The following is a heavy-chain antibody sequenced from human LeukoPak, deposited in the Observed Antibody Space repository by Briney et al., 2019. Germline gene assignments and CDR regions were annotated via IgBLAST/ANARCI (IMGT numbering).Heavy chain of an antibody. CDR2: IYTSGST. CDR3: EREENAFDI. J-gene: IGHJ3*02. Sequence: SETLSLTCTVSGGSISSGSYYWSWIRQPAGKGLEWIGRIYTSGSTNYNPSLKSRVTISVDTSKNQFSLKLSSVTAADTAVYYCEREENAFDIWGQGTMVTVSS. CDR1: GGSISSGSYY. V-gene: IGHV4-61*02.